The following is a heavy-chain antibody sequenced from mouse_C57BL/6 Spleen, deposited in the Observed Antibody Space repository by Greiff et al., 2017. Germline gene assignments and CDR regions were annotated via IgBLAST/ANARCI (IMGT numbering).Heavy chain of an antibody. J-gene: IGHJ4*01. V-gene: IGHV1-64*01. D-gene: IGHD2-2*01. CDR1: GYTFTSYW. CDR2: IHPNSGST. CDR3: AREGGYDDAMDY. Sequence: QVQLQQPGAELVKPGASVKLSCKASGYTFTSYWMHWVKQRPGQGLEWIGMIHPNSGSTNYNEKFKSKATLTVDKSSSTAYTQLSSLTSEDSAVYYCAREGGYDDAMDYWGQGTSVTVSS.